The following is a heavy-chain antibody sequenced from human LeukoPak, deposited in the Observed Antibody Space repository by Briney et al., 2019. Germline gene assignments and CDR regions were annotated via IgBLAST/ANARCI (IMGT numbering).Heavy chain of an antibody. Sequence: GGSLRLSCTASGLTFTSYWMHWVRQAPGTGLVWVSRINSDGSGTNCADSVKGRFTISRDNAKNTLFLQMNSLRAEDTAVYYCARESSSSGRYFDYWGQGTLVTVSS. D-gene: IGHD6-6*01. J-gene: IGHJ4*02. CDR3: ARESSSSGRYFDY. V-gene: IGHV3-74*01. CDR1: GLTFTSYW. CDR2: INSDGSGT.